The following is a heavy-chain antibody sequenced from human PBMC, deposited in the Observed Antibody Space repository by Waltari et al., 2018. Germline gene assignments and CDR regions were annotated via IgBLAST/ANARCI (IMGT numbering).Heavy chain of an antibody. CDR1: GFTFSSYA. V-gene: IGHV3-30-3*01. CDR2: ISYDGSNK. J-gene: IGHJ4*02. D-gene: IGHD2-21*01. Sequence: QVQLVESGGGVVQPGRSLRLSCAASGFTFSSYAMHWVRQAPGKGLEWVAVISYDGSNKYYADSVKGRFTISRDNSKNTLYLQMNSLRAEDTAVYYCARALGDTLFVDYWGQGTLVTVSS. CDR3: ARALGDTLFVDY.